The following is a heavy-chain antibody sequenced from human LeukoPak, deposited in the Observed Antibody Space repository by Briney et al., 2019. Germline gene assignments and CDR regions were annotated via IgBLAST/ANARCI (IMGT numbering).Heavy chain of an antibody. CDR2: IYTSGST. V-gene: IGHV4-4*07. CDR1: GGSISSYY. J-gene: IGHJ4*02. Sequence: PSETLSLTCAVSGGSISSYYWSWIRQPARKGLEWIGRIYTSGSTNDNPSLKSRVTMSVDTSKNQFSLKLSSVTAADTAVYYCAREHSRHGDYIFDYWGQGTLVTVSS. CDR3: AREHSRHGDYIFDY. D-gene: IGHD4-17*01.